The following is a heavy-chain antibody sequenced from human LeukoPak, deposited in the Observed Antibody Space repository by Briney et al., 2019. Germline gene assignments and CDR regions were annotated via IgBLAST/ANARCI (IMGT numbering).Heavy chain of an antibody. CDR2: ISAYNGNT. V-gene: IGHV1-18*01. CDR3: ARDGGYYYYYYMDV. CDR1: GYTFASYG. J-gene: IGHJ6*03. Sequence: ASVRVSCKASGYTFASYGISWVRQAPGQGLEWMGWISAYNGNTNYAQKLQGRVTMTTDTSTSTAYMELRSLRSDDTAVYYCARDGGYYYYYYMDVWGKGTTVTVSS.